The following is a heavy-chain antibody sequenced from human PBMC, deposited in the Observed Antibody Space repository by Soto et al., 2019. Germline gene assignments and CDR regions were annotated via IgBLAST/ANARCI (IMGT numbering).Heavy chain of an antibody. CDR3: ARDKIKGAPDYLDS. J-gene: IGHJ4*02. CDR1: GFTFSANA. CDR2: IAYDGTIK. V-gene: IGHV3-30-3*01. D-gene: IGHD1-26*01. Sequence: QEQLVESGGDVVQPGRSLTLSCAASGFTFSANAMHWVRQAPGKGLEWVAVIAYDGTIKLYRDSVKGRFTISRDDSKSTLYLQMNSLRPEDAAVYYCARDKIKGAPDYLDSWGQGTLVTVSS.